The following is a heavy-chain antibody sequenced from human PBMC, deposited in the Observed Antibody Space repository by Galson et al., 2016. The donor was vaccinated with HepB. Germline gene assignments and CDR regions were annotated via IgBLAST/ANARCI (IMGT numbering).Heavy chain of an antibody. D-gene: IGHD3-10*01. CDR1: GFIFSSYS. CDR3: VRGRFGELDAFEI. CDR2: TSYDGGNK. V-gene: IGHV3-30-3*01. Sequence: SLRLSCAASGFIFSSYSMQWVRQAPGKGLEWMAVTSYDGGNKHYADSVKGRFTISRDNSKNMVYLQMNGLRVDDTAVYYCVRGRFGELDAFEIWGQGTMVTVSS. J-gene: IGHJ3*02.